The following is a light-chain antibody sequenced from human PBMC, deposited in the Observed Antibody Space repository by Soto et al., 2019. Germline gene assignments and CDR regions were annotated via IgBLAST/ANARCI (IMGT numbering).Light chain of an antibody. CDR3: QQYNNWPPIT. J-gene: IGKJ5*01. CDR2: DAS. CDR1: QSVGSH. V-gene: IGKV3D-15*01. Sequence: EVVVTQSPATLSVSPGERATLSCRASQSVGSHLAWFQQRPGQAPRLLIYDASNRATGIPARFSGSGSGADFTLTISSLQSEDFAVYYCQQYNNWPPITFGQGTRLEIK.